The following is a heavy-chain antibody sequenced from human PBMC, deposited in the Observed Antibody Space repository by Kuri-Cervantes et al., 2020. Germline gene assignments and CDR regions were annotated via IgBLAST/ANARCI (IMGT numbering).Heavy chain of an antibody. CDR2: ITSSGSTI. J-gene: IGHJ5*02. V-gene: IGHV3-48*04. CDR1: GFTFSSYS. CDR3: ASHASGRVYGDYSFDP. D-gene: IGHD4-17*01. Sequence: GGSLRLSCAASGFTFSSYSMTWVRQAPGKGLEWVSYITSSGSTIYYADSVKGRFTISRDNAKNSLYLQMNSLRAEDTAVYYCASHASGRVYGDYSFDPWGQGTLVTVSS.